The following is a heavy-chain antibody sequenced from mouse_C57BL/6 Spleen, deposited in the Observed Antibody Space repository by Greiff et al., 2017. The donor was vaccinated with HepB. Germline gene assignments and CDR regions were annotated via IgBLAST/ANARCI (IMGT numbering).Heavy chain of an antibody. CDR2: ISDGGSYT. Sequence: EVKLVESGGGLVKPGGSLKLSCAASGFTFSSYAMSWVRQTPEKRLAWVATISDGGSYTYYPDNVKGRFTISRDNATNNLYLQMSHLKSEDTAMFYWCDYDGWFAYWGQGTLVTVSA. CDR3: CDYDGWFAY. J-gene: IGHJ3*01. V-gene: IGHV5-4*03. CDR1: GFTFSSYA. D-gene: IGHD2-4*01.